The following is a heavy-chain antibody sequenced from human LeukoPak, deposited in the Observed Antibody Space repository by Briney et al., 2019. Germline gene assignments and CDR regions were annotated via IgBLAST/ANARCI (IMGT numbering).Heavy chain of an antibody. CDR2: IRYDGSNK. CDR3: AKHRVTVTPHLDY. V-gene: IGHV3-30*02. CDR1: GFTFSSYG. Sequence: PGGSLRLSCAASGFTFSSYGMHWVRQAPGKGLEWVAFIRYDGSNKYYADSVKGRFTISRDNSKNTLYLQMNSLRAEDTAVYYCAKHRVTVTPHLDYWGQGTLVTVSS. J-gene: IGHJ4*02. D-gene: IGHD4-17*01.